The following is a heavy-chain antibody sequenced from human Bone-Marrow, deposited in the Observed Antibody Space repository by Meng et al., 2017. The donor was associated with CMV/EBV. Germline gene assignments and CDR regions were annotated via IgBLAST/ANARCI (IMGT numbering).Heavy chain of an antibody. J-gene: IGHJ6*02. CDR3: VSSGGINMLRSKGDFYGMDV. Sequence: SQTLSLICAVYGGSFSGYYWSWIRQPPGKGLEWIGEINHSGSTNYNPSLKSRVTISVDTSKNQFSLKLTSATAADTAVYYCVSSGGINMLRSKGDFYGMDVWGQGTTVTFSS. D-gene: IGHD3-16*01. CDR2: INHSGST. V-gene: IGHV4-34*01. CDR1: GGSFSGYY.